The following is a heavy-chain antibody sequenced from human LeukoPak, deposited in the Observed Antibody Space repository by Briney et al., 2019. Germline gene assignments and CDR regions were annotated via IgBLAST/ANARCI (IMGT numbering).Heavy chain of an antibody. CDR1: GFTFDDYG. CDR3: ARQPRGGYAGDYYYYYYMDV. Sequence: GVLRLSCAASGFTFDDYGMSWVRQAPGKGLEWVSGINWNGGSTGYADSVKGRFTISRDNAKNSLYLQMNRLRAEDTALYYCARQPRGGYAGDYYYYYYMDVWGKGTTVTVS. CDR2: INWNGGST. J-gene: IGHJ6*03. V-gene: IGHV3-20*04. D-gene: IGHD5-12*01.